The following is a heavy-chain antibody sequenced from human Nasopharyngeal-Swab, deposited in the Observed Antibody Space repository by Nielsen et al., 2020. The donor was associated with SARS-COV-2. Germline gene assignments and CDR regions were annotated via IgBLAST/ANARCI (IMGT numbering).Heavy chain of an antibody. D-gene: IGHD3-10*01. CDR3: ARDLAPDYYGSGFDY. J-gene: IGHJ4*02. CDR2: INHSGST. CDR1: GGSFSGYY. Sequence: SETLSLTCAVYGGSFSGYYWSWIRQPPGKGLEWIGEINHSGSTNYNPSLKSRVTISVDTSKNQFSLKLSSVTAADTAVYYCARDLAPDYYGSGFDYWGQGTLVTVSS. V-gene: IGHV4-34*01.